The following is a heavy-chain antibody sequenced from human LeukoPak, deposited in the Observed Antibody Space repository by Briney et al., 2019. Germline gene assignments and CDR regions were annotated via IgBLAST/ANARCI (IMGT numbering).Heavy chain of an antibody. CDR1: GGSFSGYY. Sequence: SETLSLTCAVYGGSFSGYYWSWIRQPPGKGLEWIGEINHSGSTNYNPSLKSRVTISVDTSKNQFSPKLSSVTAADTAVYYCARKGQWIQLWLAAFDIWGQGTMVTVSS. D-gene: IGHD5-18*01. V-gene: IGHV4-34*01. CDR2: INHSGST. J-gene: IGHJ3*02. CDR3: ARKGQWIQLWLAAFDI.